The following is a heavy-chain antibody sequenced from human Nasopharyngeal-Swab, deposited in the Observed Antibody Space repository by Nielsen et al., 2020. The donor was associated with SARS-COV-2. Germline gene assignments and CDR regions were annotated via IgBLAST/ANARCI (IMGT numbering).Heavy chain of an antibody. V-gene: IGHV3-30*18. CDR3: AKPGIVAALFPSYYYYMDV. CDR2: ISYDGSNK. J-gene: IGHJ6*03. Sequence: GESLKISCAASGFTFSSYGMHWVRQAPGKGLEWVAVISYDGSNKYYTDSVKGRFTISRDNSKNTLYLQMNSLRAEDTAVYYCAKPGIVAALFPSYYYYMDVWGKGTTVTVSS. D-gene: IGHD6-13*01. CDR1: GFTFSSYG.